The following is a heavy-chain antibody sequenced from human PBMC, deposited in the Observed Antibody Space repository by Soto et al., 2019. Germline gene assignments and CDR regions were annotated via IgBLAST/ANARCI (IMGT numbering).Heavy chain of an antibody. V-gene: IGHV4-4*02. CDR1: GGSISSSNW. J-gene: IGHJ5*02. CDR2: IHHSGTT. D-gene: IGHD2-2*01. CDR3: ARVRQYCSGTSCYLDT. Sequence: SETLSLTCAVSGGSISSSNWWHWVRQPPGKGLEWIGEIHHSGTTNYNPSLKSRVAISVDKSKNQFSLKLNSVTAADTAVYYCARVRQYCSGTSCYLDTWGQGTLVTVS.